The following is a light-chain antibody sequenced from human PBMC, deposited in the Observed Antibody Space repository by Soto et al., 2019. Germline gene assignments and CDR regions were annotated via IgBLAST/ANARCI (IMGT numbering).Light chain of an antibody. Sequence: EIVMTQSPATLSVSPGERATLSCRASQSVSSNLAWYQQKPGQAPRLLIYGASTRATGIPARFSGSESGTEFTLTISSLPSEDFAVYYCQQYNNWYTFGQGTKLEIK. CDR1: QSVSSN. CDR3: QQYNNWYT. J-gene: IGKJ2*01. V-gene: IGKV3-15*01. CDR2: GAS.